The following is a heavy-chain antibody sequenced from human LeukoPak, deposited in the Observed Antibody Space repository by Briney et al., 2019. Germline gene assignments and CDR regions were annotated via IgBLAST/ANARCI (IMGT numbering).Heavy chain of an antibody. J-gene: IGHJ4*02. CDR2: IKSKTDGGTT. CDR3: TTDPSILWFGELSPVDY. Sequence: GGSLRLSCAASGFTFSNAWTSWVRQAPGKRLEWVGRIKSKTDGGTTDYAAPVKGRFTISRDDSKNTLYLQMNSLKTEDTAVYYCTTDPSILWFGELSPVDYWGQGTLVTVSS. D-gene: IGHD3-10*01. CDR1: GFTFSNAW. V-gene: IGHV3-15*01.